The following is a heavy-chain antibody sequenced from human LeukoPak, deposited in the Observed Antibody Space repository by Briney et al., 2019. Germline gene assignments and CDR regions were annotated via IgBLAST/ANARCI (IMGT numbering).Heavy chain of an antibody. D-gene: IGHD5-18*01. Sequence: PGGSLRLSCAASGFTFDDYAMHWVRQAPGKGLEWVSGISWNSGSIGYADSVKGRFTISRDNAKNPLYLQMNSLRAEDTALYYCAKDEGHGYSYGNFDYWGQGTLVTVSS. CDR3: AKDEGHGYSYGNFDY. CDR1: GFTFDDYA. V-gene: IGHV3-9*01. CDR2: ISWNSGSI. J-gene: IGHJ4*02.